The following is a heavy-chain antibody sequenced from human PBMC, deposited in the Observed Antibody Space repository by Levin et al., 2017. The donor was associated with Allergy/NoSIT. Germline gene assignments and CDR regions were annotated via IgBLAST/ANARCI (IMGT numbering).Heavy chain of an antibody. CDR2: IWYDGSNK. D-gene: IGHD1-26*01. Sequence: QTGGSLRLSCAASGFTFSSYGMHWVRQAPGKGLEWVAVIWYDGSNKYYADSVKGRFTISRDNSKNTLYLQMNSLRAEDTAVYYCARDQDEWELHTGYNWFDPWGQGTLVTVSS. CDR1: GFTFSSYG. V-gene: IGHV3-33*01. CDR3: ARDQDEWELHTGYNWFDP. J-gene: IGHJ5*02.